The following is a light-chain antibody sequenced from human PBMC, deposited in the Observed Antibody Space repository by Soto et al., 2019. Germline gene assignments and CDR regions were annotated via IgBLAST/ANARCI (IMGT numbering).Light chain of an antibody. CDR3: CSYAGSSTYVI. CDR2: EGT. CDR1: SSDVGSYDL. J-gene: IGLJ2*01. V-gene: IGLV2-23*01. Sequence: QSVLTQPASVSGSPGQSITISCTGTSSDVGSYDLVSWYQHHPGSAPKLMIYEGTERPSGISNRFSGSKSGNTASLTISGLQAEDEADYYCCSYAGSSTYVIFGGGTKVTVL.